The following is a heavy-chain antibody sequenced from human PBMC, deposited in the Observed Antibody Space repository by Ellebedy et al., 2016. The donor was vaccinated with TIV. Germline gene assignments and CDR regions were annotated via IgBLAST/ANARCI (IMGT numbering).Heavy chain of an antibody. CDR3: VTYSSATGCLDP. D-gene: IGHD2-21*01. J-gene: IGHJ5*02. Sequence: GGSLRLSCSASGFTLSSYWMTWVRQAPGKGLEWVANIKQDGTERYYVDSVKGRFTISRDNAKSSFYLQMNSLRAEDTAVYYCVTYSSATGCLDPWGQGTLVTGSS. CDR1: GFTLSSYW. V-gene: IGHV3-7*03. CDR2: IKQDGTER.